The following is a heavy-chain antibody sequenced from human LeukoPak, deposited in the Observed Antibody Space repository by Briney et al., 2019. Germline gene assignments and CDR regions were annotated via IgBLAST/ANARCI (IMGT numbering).Heavy chain of an antibody. CDR2: IKQDVSER. CDR1: GFTFSAYW. V-gene: IGHV3-7*01. D-gene: IGHD4-17*01. CDR3: ARDIAMDGDRPWAFDI. Sequence: PGGSLRLSCAASGFTFSAYWMTWVRQAPGKGLEWVANIKQDVSERYYVDSVKCRFTISRDNAKNSLYLQMNSLRAEDTAVYYCARDIAMDGDRPWAFDIWGQGTLVTVSS. J-gene: IGHJ3*02.